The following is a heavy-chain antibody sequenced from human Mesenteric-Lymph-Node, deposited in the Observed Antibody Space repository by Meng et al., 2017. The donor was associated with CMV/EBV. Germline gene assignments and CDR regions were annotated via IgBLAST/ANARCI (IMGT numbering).Heavy chain of an antibody. CDR3: ASFNDCTSTSCFENWFDP. J-gene: IGHJ5*02. D-gene: IGHD2-2*01. V-gene: IGHV4-59*01. Sequence: LRPPCTVPGGPISSYYWSWIRQPPGKGLEWIGNVYYSGNTKYNPSLESRVTISSDTSKNQFSLKLSSVTAADTAVYYCASFNDCTSTSCFENWFDPWGQGTLVTVSS. CDR1: GGPISSYY. CDR2: VYYSGNT.